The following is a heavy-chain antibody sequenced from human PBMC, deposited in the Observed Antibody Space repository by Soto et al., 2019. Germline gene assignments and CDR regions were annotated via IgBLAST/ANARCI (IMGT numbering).Heavy chain of an antibody. J-gene: IGHJ6*02. CDR2: IYYSGST. CDR1: GGSISSYY. V-gene: IGHV4-59*01. CDR3: ARGSSGWPRGYYYGMDV. Sequence: TSETLSLTCTVSGGSISSYYWSWIRQPPGKGLEWIGYIYYSGSTNYNPSLKSRVTISVDTSKNQFSLKLSSVTAADTAVYYCARGSSGWPRGYYYGMDVWGQGTTVTVSS. D-gene: IGHD6-19*01.